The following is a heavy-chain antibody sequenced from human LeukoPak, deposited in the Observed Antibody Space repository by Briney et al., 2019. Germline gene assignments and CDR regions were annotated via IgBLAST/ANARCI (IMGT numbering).Heavy chain of an antibody. J-gene: IGHJ4*02. CDR1: GYTFSGYC. Sequence: ASVKVSCKASGYTFSGYCMHWVRQAPGQGLEWMGWINPNSGGSNYAQKFQGRVTMTRDTSISTAYMELRRLRSDDTAVYYCARERKGSVYQYDKGVDYWGQGTLVTVSS. V-gene: IGHV1-2*02. CDR2: INPNSGGS. D-gene: IGHD3-22*01. CDR3: ARERKGSVYQYDKGVDY.